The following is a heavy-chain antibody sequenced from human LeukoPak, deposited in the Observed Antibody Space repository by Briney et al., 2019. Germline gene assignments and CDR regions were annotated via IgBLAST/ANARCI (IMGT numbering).Heavy chain of an antibody. D-gene: IGHD1-26*01. CDR3: ARDLGSGSGDY. J-gene: IGHJ4*02. CDR2: ISSSSSYI. V-gene: IGHV3-21*01. CDR1: GFTFSSYS. Sequence: GGSLRLSCAASGFTFSSYSMYWVRQAPGKGLEWVSCISSSSSYIYYADSVKGRFTISRDNAKNSPYLQMNSLRAEDTAVYYCARDLGSGSGDYWGQGTLVTVSS.